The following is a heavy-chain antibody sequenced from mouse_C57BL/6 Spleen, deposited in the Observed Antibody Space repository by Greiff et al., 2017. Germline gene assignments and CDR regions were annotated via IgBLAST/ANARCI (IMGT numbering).Heavy chain of an antibody. Sequence: EVHLVESEGGLVQPGSSMKLSCTASGFTFSDYYMAWVRQVPEKGLEWVANINYDGSSTYYLDSLKSRFIISRDNAKNILYLQMSSLKSEDTATYYCAREAYYSNYDPYWYFDVWGTGTTVTVSS. D-gene: IGHD2-5*01. V-gene: IGHV5-16*01. CDR1: GFTFSDYY. J-gene: IGHJ1*03. CDR3: AREAYYSNYDPYWYFDV. CDR2: INYDGSST.